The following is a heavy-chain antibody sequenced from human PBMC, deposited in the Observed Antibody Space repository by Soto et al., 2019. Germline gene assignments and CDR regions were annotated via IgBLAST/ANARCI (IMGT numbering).Heavy chain of an antibody. J-gene: IGHJ6*02. CDR1: GYSFTSYW. CDR2: IDPSDSYT. D-gene: IGHD3-16*02. V-gene: IGHV5-10-1*01. Sequence: LKISCKGSGYSFTSYWISWVRQMPGKGLEWMGRIDPSDSYTNYSPSFQGHVTISADKSISTAYLQWSGLKASDTAMYYCARNISPFGGVIVPPGMDVWGQGTTVTVSS. CDR3: ARNISPFGGVIVPPGMDV.